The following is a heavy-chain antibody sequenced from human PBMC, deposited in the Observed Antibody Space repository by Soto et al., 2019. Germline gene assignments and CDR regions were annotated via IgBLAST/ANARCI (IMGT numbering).Heavy chain of an antibody. CDR1: GFTISSNY. J-gene: IGHJ4*02. CDR2: IYSGGNT. D-gene: IGHD3-9*01. CDR3: ATVTKYDILTGYYPC. Sequence: EVQLVESGGGLVQPGGSLRLSCAASGFTISSNYMSWVRQAPGKGLEWVSVIYSGGNTYYADSVKGRFTISRDNSKNTLYLQMNSLRAEDTGVYYCATVTKYDILTGYYPCWGQGTLVTVSS. V-gene: IGHV3-66*01.